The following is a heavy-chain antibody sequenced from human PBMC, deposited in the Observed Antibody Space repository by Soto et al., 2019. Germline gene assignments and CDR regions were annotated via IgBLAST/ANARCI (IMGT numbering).Heavy chain of an antibody. Sequence: QVQLVQSGAEVKKPGASVKVSCKASGYTFTSYDINWVRQATGQGLEWMGWMNPNSGNTGYAQKFQGRVTMTRNTSIRTAYMELSSLRSEDTAVYYCARAVISPRYCTNGVCYGWFDPRGQGTLVTVSS. CDR2: MNPNSGNT. CDR3: ARAVISPRYCTNGVCYGWFDP. D-gene: IGHD2-8*01. CDR1: GYTFTSYD. J-gene: IGHJ5*02. V-gene: IGHV1-8*01.